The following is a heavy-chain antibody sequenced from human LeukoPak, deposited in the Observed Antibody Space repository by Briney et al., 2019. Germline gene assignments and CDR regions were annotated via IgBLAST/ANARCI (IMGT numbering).Heavy chain of an antibody. CDR2: IYYSGST. J-gene: IGHJ3*02. V-gene: IGHV4-39*07. CDR3: ARDKRNYYDSSGQGAFDI. Sequence: PSETLSLTCTVSGGSISSSSYYWGWIRQPPGKGLEWIGSIYYSGSTYYNPSLKSRVTISVDKSKDQFSLKLSSVTAADTAVYYCARDKRNYYDSSGQGAFDIWGQGTMVTVSS. CDR1: GGSISSSSYY. D-gene: IGHD3-22*01.